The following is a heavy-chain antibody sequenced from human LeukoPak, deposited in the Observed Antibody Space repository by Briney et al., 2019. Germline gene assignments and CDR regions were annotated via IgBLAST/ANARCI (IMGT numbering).Heavy chain of an antibody. J-gene: IGHJ4*02. CDR3: ARVGTYGSGSYLSWLDY. CDR2: INHRGNT. D-gene: IGHD3-10*01. CDR1: GXSFSGYY. V-gene: IGHV4-34*01. Sequence: PSETLSLTCAVYGXSFSGYYWSWIRQPPGKGLEWIGEINHRGNTNYNPSLKSRVTISVDTSKNQFSLKLSSVTAADTAVYYCARVGTYGSGSYLSWLDYWGQGTLVTVSS.